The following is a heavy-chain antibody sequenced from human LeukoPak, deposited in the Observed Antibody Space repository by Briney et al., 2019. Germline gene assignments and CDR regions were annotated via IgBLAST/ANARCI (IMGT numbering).Heavy chain of an antibody. Sequence: ASVKVSCKASGYTFTDYYMHWVRQAPGQGLEWMGWINPNTGGTNYAQKLQGRVTMTTGTSTSTAYMELRSLRSDDTAVYYCARVPAYHMDVWGKGTTVTISS. CDR3: ARVPAYHMDV. CDR1: GYTFTDYY. J-gene: IGHJ6*03. V-gene: IGHV1-2*02. CDR2: INPNTGGT.